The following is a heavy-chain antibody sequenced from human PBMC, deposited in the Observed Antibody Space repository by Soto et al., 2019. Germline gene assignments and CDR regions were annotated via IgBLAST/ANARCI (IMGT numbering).Heavy chain of an antibody. Sequence: EVQLLESGGGLVQPGGSLRLSCAASGFTFSSYAMSWVRQAPGKGLEWVSAISGSGGSTYYADSVKGRFNISRDNSKNTLYLQMNSLRAEDTAVYYCAATHSIAARRGGDYWGQGTLVTVSS. CDR2: ISGSGGST. CDR1: GFTFSSYA. J-gene: IGHJ4*02. V-gene: IGHV3-23*01. CDR3: AATHSIAARRGGDY. D-gene: IGHD6-6*01.